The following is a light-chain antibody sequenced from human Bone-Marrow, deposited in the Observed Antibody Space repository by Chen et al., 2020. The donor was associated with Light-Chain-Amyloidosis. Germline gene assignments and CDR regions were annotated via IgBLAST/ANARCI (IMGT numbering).Light chain of an antibody. CDR1: QSVSSN. CDR3: QQYNNRPYT. V-gene: IGKV3-15*01. Sequence: EIVMTQSPATLSVSPGERATLSCRASQSVSSNLAWYQQKPGQAPRLLIYGASTRATGIPARFSGSGSGTAFTLTISSLQSEDFAVYYCQQYNNRPYTFGQGIKLEIK. CDR2: GAS. J-gene: IGKJ2*01.